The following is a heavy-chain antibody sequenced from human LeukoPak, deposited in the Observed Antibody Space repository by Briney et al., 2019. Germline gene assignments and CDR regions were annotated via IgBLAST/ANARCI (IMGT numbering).Heavy chain of an antibody. J-gene: IGHJ4*02. V-gene: IGHV1-2*02. CDR3: ARGQQWLEAFDY. CDR2: IDPNSGDT. CDR1: GYTFTGYY. Sequence: ASVKVSCKASGYTFTGYYLHWVRQAPGQGLEWMGWIDPNSGDTNYAQKSQGRVTMTRDTSISTAYMELSRLRSDDTAVYYCARGQQWLEAFDYWGLGTLVTVSS. D-gene: IGHD6-19*01.